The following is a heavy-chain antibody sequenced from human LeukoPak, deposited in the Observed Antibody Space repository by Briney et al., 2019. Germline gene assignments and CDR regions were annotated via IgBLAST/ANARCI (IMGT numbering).Heavy chain of an antibody. Sequence: GASVKVSCKASGYTFTGYYMHWVRQAPGQGLEWMGWINPNSGGTNYAQKFQGRVTMTRDTSISTAYMELRRLRSDDTAVYYCARFDSSGYYGKGSFYYCGQGTLVTVSS. CDR2: INPNSGGT. CDR1: GYTFTGYY. D-gene: IGHD3-22*01. J-gene: IGHJ4*02. V-gene: IGHV1-2*02. CDR3: ARFDSSGYYGKGSFYY.